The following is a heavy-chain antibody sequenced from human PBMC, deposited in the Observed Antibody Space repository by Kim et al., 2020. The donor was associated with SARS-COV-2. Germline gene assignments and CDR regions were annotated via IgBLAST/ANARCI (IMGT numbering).Heavy chain of an antibody. Sequence: VKGRFTISRDNSKNTLNLQMNSLRAEGTAVYYCARPRGYSSSWYSNWFDPWGQGTLVTVSS. CDR3: ARPRGYSSSWYSNWFDP. J-gene: IGHJ5*02. V-gene: IGHV3-30*05. D-gene: IGHD6-13*01.